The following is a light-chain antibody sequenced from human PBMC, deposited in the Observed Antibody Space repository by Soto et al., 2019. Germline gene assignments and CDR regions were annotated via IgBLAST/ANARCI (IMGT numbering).Light chain of an antibody. Sequence: EIVLTQSPGTLSLSPGERATLSCRASQSDSSIYFAWYQQKRGQAPRLLIYGVSSRATGIPDRFSGSGSGTDFTLTISRLEPEDSAVYYCEQYGSSPRTFGQGTKVDI. V-gene: IGKV3-20*01. CDR1: QSDSSIY. CDR3: EQYGSSPRT. CDR2: GVS. J-gene: IGKJ1*01.